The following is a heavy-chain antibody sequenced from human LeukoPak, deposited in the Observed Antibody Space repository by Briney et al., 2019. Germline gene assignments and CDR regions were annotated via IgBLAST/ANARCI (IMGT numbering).Heavy chain of an antibody. D-gene: IGHD3-16*01. CDR3: ARGTAPKRGRAFDY. J-gene: IGHJ4*02. CDR1: GYTFTSYD. V-gene: IGHV1-8*03. CDR2: MNPNSGNT. Sequence: EASVKVSCKASGYTFTSYDINWVRQATGQGLEWMGWMNPNSGNTGYAQKFQGRVTITRNTSISTAYMELSSLRSEDTAVYYCARGTAPKRGRAFDYWGQGTLVTVSS.